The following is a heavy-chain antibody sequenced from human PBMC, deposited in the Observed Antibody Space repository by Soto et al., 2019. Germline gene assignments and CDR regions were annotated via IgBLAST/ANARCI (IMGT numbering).Heavy chain of an antibody. CDR1: GFTFSSYA. J-gene: IGHJ3*02. D-gene: IGHD6-13*01. CDR3: ATSRTGSSWDNRHDAFDI. Sequence: GGSLRLSCAASGFTFSSYAMSWVRQAPGKGLEWVSAISGSGGSTYYADSVKGRFTISRDNSKNTLYLQMNSLRAEDTAVYYCATSRTGSSWDNRHDAFDIWGQGTMVTVSS. V-gene: IGHV3-23*01. CDR2: ISGSGGST.